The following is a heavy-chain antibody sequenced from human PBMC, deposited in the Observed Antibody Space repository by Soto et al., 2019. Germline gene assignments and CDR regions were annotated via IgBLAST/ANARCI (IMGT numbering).Heavy chain of an antibody. V-gene: IGHV6-1*01. D-gene: IGHD6-13*01. CDR3: ARGSYTSTWY. Sequence: SQTLSLTCVISGNSLSSNSAAWNWIRQSPSRGLEWLGRTYYRSKWYIDYAASVKSRMTINPDTSKNQFSLQLNSVTPEDTAVYYCARGSYTSTWYWGQGTLVTVSS. CDR1: GNSLSSNSAA. J-gene: IGHJ4*02. CDR2: TYYRSKWYI.